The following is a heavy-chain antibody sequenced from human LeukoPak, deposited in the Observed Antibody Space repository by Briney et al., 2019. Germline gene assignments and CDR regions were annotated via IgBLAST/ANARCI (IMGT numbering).Heavy chain of an antibody. D-gene: IGHD1-26*01. Sequence: GGSLRLSCAASGFTFSSYSMNWVRQAPGKGLEWISGINGGGDTTGYVDSVKGRFTISRDNAKNSVYLQMNSLRAEDTAFYHCARGGYSGTYNDYWGQGALVTVSS. CDR1: GFTFSSYS. CDR2: INGGGDTT. V-gene: IGHV3-20*01. CDR3: ARGGYSGTYNDY. J-gene: IGHJ4*02.